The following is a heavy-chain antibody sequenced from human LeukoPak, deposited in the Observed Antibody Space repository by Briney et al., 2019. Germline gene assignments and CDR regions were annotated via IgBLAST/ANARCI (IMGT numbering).Heavy chain of an antibody. D-gene: IGHD1-26*01. CDR1: GFTFSSYA. Sequence: GGSLRLSCTASGFTFSSYAMTWVRQAPGKALEWVSSITNGGGTHYADSVKGRFTISRDNSKNTLYLQMNSLRAEDTAVYYCAKDPLVRWELLQLTQDDYWGQGTLVTVSS. J-gene: IGHJ4*02. CDR3: AKDPLVRWELLQLTQDDY. CDR2: ITNGGGT. V-gene: IGHV3-23*01.